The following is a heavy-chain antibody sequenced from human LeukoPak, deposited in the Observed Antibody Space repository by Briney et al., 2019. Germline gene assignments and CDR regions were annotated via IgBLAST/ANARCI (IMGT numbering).Heavy chain of an antibody. CDR2: IIPIFGTA. Sequence: ASVKVSCKASGGTFSSYAISWVRQAPGQGLEWMGGIIPIFGTANYAQKFQGRVTITADESTSTASMELSSLRSEDTAVYYCARRSTGIAAAGPTSFDYWGQGTLVTVSS. D-gene: IGHD6-13*01. J-gene: IGHJ4*02. CDR3: ARRSTGIAAAGPTSFDY. CDR1: GGTFSSYA. V-gene: IGHV1-69*13.